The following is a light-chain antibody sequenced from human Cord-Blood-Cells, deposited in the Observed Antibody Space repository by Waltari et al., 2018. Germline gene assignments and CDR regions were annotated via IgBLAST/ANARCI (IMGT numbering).Light chain of an antibody. CDR1: SCYIGSNT. CDR3: AAWEDRLDGWV. Sequence: QSVLTHPPSASGTTGKRVTISCSGSSCYIGSNTVNWYQQPPGTAPKPPIYSNNQRPSGVPHRFSGSKSCTSGSLSISGLQSEDEADYYCAAWEDRLDGWVFGGGNKLTVL. CDR2: SNN. V-gene: IGLV1-44*01. J-gene: IGLJ3*02.